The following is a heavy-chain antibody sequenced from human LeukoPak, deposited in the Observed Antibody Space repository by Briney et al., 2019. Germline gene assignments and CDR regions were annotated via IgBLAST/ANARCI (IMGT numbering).Heavy chain of an antibody. CDR3: ARGPASGYSSSWSPNFDY. CDR2: ISSNGGST. CDR1: GFTFSSYA. J-gene: IGHJ4*02. Sequence: GGSLRLSCAASGFTFSSYAMHWVRQAPGKGLEYVSAISSNGGSTYYANSVKGRFTISRDNSKNTLYLQMGSLRAEDMAVYYCARGPASGYSSSWSPNFDYWGQGTLVTVSS. V-gene: IGHV3-64*01. D-gene: IGHD6-13*01.